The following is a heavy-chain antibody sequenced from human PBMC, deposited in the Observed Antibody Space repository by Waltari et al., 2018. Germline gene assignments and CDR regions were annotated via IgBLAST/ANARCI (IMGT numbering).Heavy chain of an antibody. CDR2: IIPIFGTA. D-gene: IGHD6-19*01. CDR1: GGTFSSYA. V-gene: IGHV1-69*13. J-gene: IGHJ1*01. CDR3: ARWARRPPVAGQSYFQH. Sequence: QVQLVQSGAEVKKPGSSVKVSCKASGGTFSSYAISWVRQAPGQGLEWMGGIIPIFGTANYAQKFQGRVTITADESTSTAYMELSSLRSEDTAVYYCARWARRPPVAGQSYFQHWGQGTLVTVSS.